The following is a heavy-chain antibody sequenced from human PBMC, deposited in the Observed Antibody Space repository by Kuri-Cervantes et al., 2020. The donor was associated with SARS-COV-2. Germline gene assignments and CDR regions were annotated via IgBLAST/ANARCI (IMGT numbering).Heavy chain of an antibody. CDR1: GYTFTGYY. Sequence: ASVKVSCKASGYTFTGYYMHWVRQAPGQGLEWMGWINPNSGGTNYAQKFQGRVTMTRDTSISTAYMELSRLRSDDTAVYYCARDSVATIEGYYYYYMDVWAKGPRSPSP. D-gene: IGHD5-12*01. V-gene: IGHV1-2*02. CDR3: ARDSVATIEGYYYYYMDV. J-gene: IGHJ6*03. CDR2: INPNSGGT.